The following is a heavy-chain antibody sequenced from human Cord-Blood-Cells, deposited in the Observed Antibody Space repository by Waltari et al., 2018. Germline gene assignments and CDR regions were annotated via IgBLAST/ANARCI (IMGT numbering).Heavy chain of an antibody. CDR2: IYHSGST. CDR1: GYSISSGYS. CDR3: ARDRLHGRYYYGMDV. J-gene: IGHJ6*02. V-gene: IGHV4-38-2*02. D-gene: IGHD4-4*01. Sequence: QVQLPESGPGLVKPSETLSLTCAVSGYSISSGYSWGWIRQPPGKGLEWIGSIYHSGSTYYNPSLKSRVTISVDTSKNQFSLKLSSVTAADTAVYYCARDRLHGRYYYGMDVWGQGTTVTVSS.